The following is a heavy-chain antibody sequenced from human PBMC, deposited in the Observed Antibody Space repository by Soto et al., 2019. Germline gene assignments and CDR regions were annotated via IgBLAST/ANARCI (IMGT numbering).Heavy chain of an antibody. CDR1: GGSISSYY. V-gene: IGHV4-59*08. CDR3: ARHTYGDEFDY. CDR2: IYYSGST. Sequence: TSETLSLTCTVSGGSISSYYWSRIRQPPGKGLEWIGYIYYSGSTNYNPSLKSRVTISVDTSKNQFSLKLSSVTAADTAVYYCARHTYGDEFDYWGQGTLVTVSS. D-gene: IGHD4-17*01. J-gene: IGHJ4*02.